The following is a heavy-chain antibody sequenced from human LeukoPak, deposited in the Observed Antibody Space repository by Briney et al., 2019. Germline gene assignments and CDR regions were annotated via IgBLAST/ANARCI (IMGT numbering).Heavy chain of an antibody. CDR1: GNSISSGYY. CDR3: ARHEQWLVPVDY. V-gene: IGHV4-38-2*02. D-gene: IGHD6-19*01. CDR2: IYYSGST. J-gene: IGHJ4*02. Sequence: PSETLSLTCTVSGNSISSGYYWGWIRQPPGKGLEWIASIYYSGSTYYNPSLKSRVSISMDTSMNQFSLKLSSVTAADTAVYYCARHEQWLVPVDYWGQGTLVTVSS.